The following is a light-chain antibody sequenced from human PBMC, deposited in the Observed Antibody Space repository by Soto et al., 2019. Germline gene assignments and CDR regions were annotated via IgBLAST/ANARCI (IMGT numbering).Light chain of an antibody. V-gene: IGLV2-14*03. J-gene: IGLJ3*02. CDR1: SSDVGGYNY. CDR3: SSYTTRTTPWV. Sequence: QSALTQPASVSGSPGQSITISCTGTSSDVGGYNYVSWYQQHPGTAPKLVIYEVHNRPSGVSDRFSGSQSGNTASLTISGLQTEDEADYYCSSYTTRTTPWVFGGGTKPTVL. CDR2: EVH.